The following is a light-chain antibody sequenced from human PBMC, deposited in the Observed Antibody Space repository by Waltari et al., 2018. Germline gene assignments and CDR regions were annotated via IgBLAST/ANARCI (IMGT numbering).Light chain of an antibody. CDR2: DVT. CDR3: CSYAGGSYV. J-gene: IGLJ1*01. CDR1: SSDAGGYKD. V-gene: IGLV2-11*01. Sequence: QSALTQPRSVSGSPGQSVTISCAGTSSDAGGYKDVSWYQQHPGKAPKLIISDVTQRPSGVPGRFSGSKSGTTATLTISGLQAEDEAEYYCCSYAGGSYVFGTGTKVTVL.